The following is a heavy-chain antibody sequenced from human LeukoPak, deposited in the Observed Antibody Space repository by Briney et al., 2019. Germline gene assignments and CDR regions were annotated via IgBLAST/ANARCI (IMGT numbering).Heavy chain of an antibody. CDR2: IYYSGST. CDR1: GGSISSGGYY. V-gene: IGHV4-31*03. J-gene: IGHJ4*02. Sequence: PSQTLSLTCTVSGGSISSGGYYWSWIRQHPGKGLEWIGYIYYSGSTYYNPSLKSRVTISVDTSKNQFSLKLSSVTAADTAVYYCARLPRDGYNLYYFDYWGQGTLVTVSS. CDR3: ARLPRDGYNLYYFDY. D-gene: IGHD5-24*01.